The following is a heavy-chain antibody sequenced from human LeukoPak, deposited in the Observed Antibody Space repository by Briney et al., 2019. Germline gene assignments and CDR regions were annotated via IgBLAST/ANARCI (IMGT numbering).Heavy chain of an antibody. CDR3: ARYLYSSSSTDY. CDR2: INPNSGGT. J-gene: IGHJ4*02. Sequence: ASVKVSCKASGYTFIDYYIHWVRQAPGQGLEWMGWINPNSGGTNCAQKFQGRVTMTRDTSISTAYMELSRLRSDDTAVYYCARYLYSSSSTDYWGQGTLVTVSS. V-gene: IGHV1-2*02. D-gene: IGHD6-6*01. CDR1: GYTFIDYY.